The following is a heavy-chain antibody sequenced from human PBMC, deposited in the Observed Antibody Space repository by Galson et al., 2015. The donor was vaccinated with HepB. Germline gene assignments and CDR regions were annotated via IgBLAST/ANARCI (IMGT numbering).Heavy chain of an antibody. Sequence: QSGAEVKKPGASVKVSCKASGYTFTSYGISWVRQAPGQGLEWMGWISAYNGNTNYAQKLQGRVTMTTDTSTSTAYMELRSLRSDDTAVYYCARDSPYSSSSGWRLYYYGMDVWGQGTTVTVSS. CDR2: ISAYNGNT. CDR3: ARDSPYSSSSGWRLYYYGMDV. D-gene: IGHD6-6*01. J-gene: IGHJ6*02. V-gene: IGHV1-18*04. CDR1: GYTFTSYG.